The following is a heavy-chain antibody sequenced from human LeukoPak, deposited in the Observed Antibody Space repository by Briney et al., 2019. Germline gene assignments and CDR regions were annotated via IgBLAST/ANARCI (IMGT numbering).Heavy chain of an antibody. D-gene: IGHD3-9*01. Sequence: SETLSFTCTVSGGSISSGDYYWSWIRQPPGKGLEWIGYIYYDESAYYIPSLKSRVTILVDTSKHQFSLKLSSVTAADTAVYYCARGELDILTGNNWFDPWGQGNLVTVSS. CDR1: GGSISSGDYY. CDR3: ARGELDILTGNNWFDP. J-gene: IGHJ5*02. V-gene: IGHV4-30-4*01. CDR2: IYYDESA.